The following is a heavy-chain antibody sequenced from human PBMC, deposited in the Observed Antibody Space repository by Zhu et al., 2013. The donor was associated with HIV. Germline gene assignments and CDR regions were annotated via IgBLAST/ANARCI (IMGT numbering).Heavy chain of an antibody. J-gene: IGHJ5*02. CDR1: GGTFSSYA. V-gene: IGHV1-69*06. CDR3: ARDTAMDLTRVQNWFDP. Sequence: QVQLVQSGAEVKKPGSSVKVSCKASGGTFSSYAISWVRQAPGQGLEWMGGIIPIFGTANYAQKFQGRVTITADKSTSTAYMELSSLRSEDTAVYYCARDTAMDLTRVQNWFDPWGRGNPRSPSPQ. D-gene: IGHD5-18*01. CDR2: IIPIFGTA.